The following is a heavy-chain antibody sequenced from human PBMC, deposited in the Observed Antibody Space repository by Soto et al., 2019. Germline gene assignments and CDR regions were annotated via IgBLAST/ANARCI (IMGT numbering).Heavy chain of an antibody. D-gene: IGHD2-2*01. CDR1: GYTFTSYG. J-gene: IGHJ5*02. Sequence: ASVKVSCKASGYTFTSYGISWVRQAPGQGLEWMGWISAYNGNTNYAQKLQGRVTMTTDTSTSTAYMELRSLRSDDTAVYYCARRPYCSSTSCYGRGDNWFDPRGQGTLVTVSS. CDR2: ISAYNGNT. V-gene: IGHV1-18*04. CDR3: ARRPYCSSTSCYGRGDNWFDP.